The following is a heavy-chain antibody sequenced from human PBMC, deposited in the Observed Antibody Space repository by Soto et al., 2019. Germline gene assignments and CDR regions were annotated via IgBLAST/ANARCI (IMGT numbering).Heavy chain of an antibody. CDR2: TYYSGST. CDR3: AREPKDIVLVPAAIDYYYGMDV. D-gene: IGHD2-2*01. Sequence: QVQLQESGPGLVKPSQTLSLTCTVSGGSISSGGYYWSWIRQHPGKGLEWIGYTYYSGSTYYNPSLKSRVTISVATSKNQFSLKLSSVTAADTAVYYCAREPKDIVLVPAAIDYYYGMDVWGQGTTVTVSS. J-gene: IGHJ6*02. V-gene: IGHV4-31*03. CDR1: GGSISSGGYY.